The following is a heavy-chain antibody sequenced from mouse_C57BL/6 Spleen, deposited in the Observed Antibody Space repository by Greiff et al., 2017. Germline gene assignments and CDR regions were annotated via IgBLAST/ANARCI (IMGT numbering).Heavy chain of an antibody. Sequence: EVQLQQSVAELVRPGASVKLSCTASGFNIKNTYMHWVKQRPEQGLEWIGRIDPANGNTKYAPKFQGKATITADTYSNTAYLQLSSLTSEYTAIYYCARSGDLHYCGSSYVDYWGQGTTLTVSS. CDR3: ARSGDLHYCGSSYVDY. V-gene: IGHV14-3*01. D-gene: IGHD1-1*01. CDR1: GFNIKNTY. J-gene: IGHJ2*01. CDR2: IDPANGNT.